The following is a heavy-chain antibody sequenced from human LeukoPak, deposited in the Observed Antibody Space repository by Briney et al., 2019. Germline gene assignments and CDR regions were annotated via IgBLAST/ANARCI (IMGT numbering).Heavy chain of an antibody. J-gene: IGHJ6*03. Sequence: GASVKVSCKASGGTFSSYAISWVRQAPGQGLEWMGGIIPIFGTANYAQKFQGRVTITTDESTSTAYMELSSLRSEDTAVYYCARVVALSGFRSILGYNMDVWGEGTTVTVSS. CDR2: IIPIFGTA. CDR3: ARVVALSGFRSILGYNMDV. D-gene: IGHD3-3*01. V-gene: IGHV1-69*05. CDR1: GGTFSSYA.